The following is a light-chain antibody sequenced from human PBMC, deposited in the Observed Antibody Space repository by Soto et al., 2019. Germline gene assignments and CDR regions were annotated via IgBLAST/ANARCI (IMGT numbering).Light chain of an antibody. CDR1: QGISSY. CDR2: AAS. V-gene: IGKV1-39*01. CDR3: QQSYSTPWT. Sequence: IQLTQSPSSLSASAGDRVTITCRASQGISSYLAWYQQKPGKAPKLLIHAASTLQSGVPSRFSGSGSGTDFTLTISSLQPEDFATYYCQQSYSTPWTFGQGTKVDIK. J-gene: IGKJ1*01.